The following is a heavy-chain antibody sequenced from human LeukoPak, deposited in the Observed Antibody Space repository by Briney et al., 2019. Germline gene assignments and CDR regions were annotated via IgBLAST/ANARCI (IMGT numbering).Heavy chain of an antibody. Sequence: HPGGSLRLPCAVSGLIFSYYAMHWVRQAPGKGLEYVSTKQGWECSTYEADSVRGRFSISRDYSKNTVDLQMGSARAEDTAVYYCARRKNDLLEPVEPNRHYMDVWGKEAKGTLSS. CDR1: GLIFSYYA. D-gene: IGHD1-1*01. CDR3: ARRKNDLLEPVEPNRHYMDV. V-gene: IGHV3-64*02. J-gene: IGHJ6*03. CDR2: KQGWECST.